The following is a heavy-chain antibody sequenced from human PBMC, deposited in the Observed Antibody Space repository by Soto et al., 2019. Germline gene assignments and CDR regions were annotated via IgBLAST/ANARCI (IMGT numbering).Heavy chain of an antibody. V-gene: IGHV4-38-2*01. CDR2: ISHSGTT. CDR1: GYSISSGYY. Sequence: PSETLSLTCAVSGYSISSGYYWGWIRQPPGRGLEWIGSISHSGTTYYNPSLRSRATISIDTSNNQFSLKLSSVTAADTAVYYCARASGGNSGWGHWSDPWGQGTLVTVSS. D-gene: IGHD2-21*02. CDR3: ARASGGNSGWGHWSDP. J-gene: IGHJ5*02.